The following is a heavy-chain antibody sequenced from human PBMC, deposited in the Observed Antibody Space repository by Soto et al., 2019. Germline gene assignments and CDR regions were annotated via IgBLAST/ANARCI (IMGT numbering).Heavy chain of an antibody. CDR2: IIPILGIA. V-gene: IGHV1-69*02. D-gene: IGHD3-10*01. J-gene: IGHJ3*01. Sequence: QVQLVQSGAEVKKPGSSVKVSCKASGGTFSSYTISWVRQAPGQGLEWMGRIIPILGIANYAQKFQGRVTIPGDKPTSTAYVEVSSMRSEDTAVYYCASPAGNTSYGLPWGQGTMVPVSS. CDR3: ASPAGNTSYGLP. CDR1: GGTFSSYT.